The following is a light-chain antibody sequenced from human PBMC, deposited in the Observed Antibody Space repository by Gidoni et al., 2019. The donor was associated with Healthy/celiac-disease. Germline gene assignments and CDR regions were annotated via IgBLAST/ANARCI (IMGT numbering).Light chain of an antibody. CDR2: AAS. Sequence: DIQMTQPPSSLSASVGDRVTITCRASQSFSSYLNWYQQKPGKAPKLLIYAASSLQSGVPSRFTGSGSGTDFTLTISSLQPEDFATYYCQQSYSTPITFGQGTRLEIK. CDR1: QSFSSY. V-gene: IGKV1-39*01. J-gene: IGKJ5*01. CDR3: QQSYSTPIT.